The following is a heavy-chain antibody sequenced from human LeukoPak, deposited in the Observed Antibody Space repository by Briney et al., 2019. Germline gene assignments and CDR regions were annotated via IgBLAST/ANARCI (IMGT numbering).Heavy chain of an antibody. CDR1: GGSISSHY. V-gene: IGHV4-59*11. CDR2: VFYPGST. D-gene: IGHD6-13*01. J-gene: IGHJ4*02. CDR3: ARRPADSTWYGVFDY. Sequence: SETLSLTCTVSGGSISSHYWSWIRQPPGKGLEWIGYVFYPGSTNYNPSLKSRVTMSLDTSRDQFSLRLTSVTAADTAIYYCARRPADSTWYGVFDYWSQGTLGTVSS.